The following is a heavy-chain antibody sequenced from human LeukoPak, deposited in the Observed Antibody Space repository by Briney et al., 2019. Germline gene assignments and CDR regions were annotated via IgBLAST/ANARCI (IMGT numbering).Heavy chain of an antibody. CDR3: VRDFDWGPDY. CDR1: GYTFTGHY. CDR2: IYGHDGGT. Sequence: GASVKVSCKASGYTFTGHYLHWVRQAPGQGLEWMGWIYGHDGGTNFAQKFQDRVTMTRDTSITTAYMELTSLTPGDTAVYYCVRDFDWGPDYWGQGTLVTVSS. J-gene: IGHJ4*02. D-gene: IGHD3-9*01. V-gene: IGHV1-2*02.